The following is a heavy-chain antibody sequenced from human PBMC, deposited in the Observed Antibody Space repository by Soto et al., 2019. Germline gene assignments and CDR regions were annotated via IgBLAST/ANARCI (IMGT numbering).Heavy chain of an antibody. V-gene: IGHV3-74*01. CDR3: ASSGHYLPFEY. J-gene: IGHJ4*02. D-gene: IGHD3-22*01. CDR1: GFSFSIYW. CDR2: INSDGSIT. Sequence: EVQLVESGGGLVQPGGSLRLSCAASGFSFSIYWMHWVRQVPGKGLVWVSRINSDGSITDYADSVKGRFTISRDNAKNTLYLRMDSLRAEDTAVYFCASSGHYLPFEYWGQGSLVFVSS.